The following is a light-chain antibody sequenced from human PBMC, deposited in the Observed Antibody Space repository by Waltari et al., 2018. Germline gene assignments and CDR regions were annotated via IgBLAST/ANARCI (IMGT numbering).Light chain of an antibody. CDR2: GAS. J-gene: IGKJ2*01. Sequence: DIQLTQSPSFLSTSVGDRVTLPCRASQDISSHLAWYQQKPGKAPRLLVYGASTLHSGVPSRFSGTGSGTEFTLTINNLQPEDFATYYCQQLIRFPTFTFGQGTKLQIE. CDR3: QQLIRFPTFT. V-gene: IGKV1-9*01. CDR1: QDISSH.